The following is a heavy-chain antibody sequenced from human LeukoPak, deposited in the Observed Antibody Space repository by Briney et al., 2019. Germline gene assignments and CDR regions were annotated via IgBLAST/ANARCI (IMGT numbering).Heavy chain of an antibody. CDR3: TAPWGSAGF. Sequence: PGGSLRLSCAASGFTFSSAWMSWVRQAPGKGLEWVGRIRSKTDGGTTDYAAPVKGRFSISRDDSKDTLYLQVNSLKIEDTAVYYCTAPWGSAGFWGQGTLVTVSS. CDR1: GFTFSSAW. J-gene: IGHJ4*02. D-gene: IGHD3-16*01. V-gene: IGHV3-15*01. CDR2: IRSKTDGGTT.